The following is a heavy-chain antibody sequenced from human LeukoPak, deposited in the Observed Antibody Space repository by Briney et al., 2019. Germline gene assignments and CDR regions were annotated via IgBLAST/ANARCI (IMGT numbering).Heavy chain of an antibody. CDR1: GFFFNSYW. CDR2: IKYDESEK. D-gene: IGHD6-6*01. Sequence: GGSLRLSCAPSGFFFNSYWMTWVRQAPGKGLEWVANIKYDESEKYLVESVKGRFTISRDNAQNSLFLQMDSLRVEDTAVYYCASLSLGHYWGQGTLVTVSS. J-gene: IGHJ4*02. CDR3: ASLSLGHY. V-gene: IGHV3-7*03.